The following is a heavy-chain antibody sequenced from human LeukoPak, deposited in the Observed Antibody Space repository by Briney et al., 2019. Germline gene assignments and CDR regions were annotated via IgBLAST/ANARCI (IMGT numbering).Heavy chain of an antibody. Sequence: GESLRLSCAASGLTFSSSWMNWVRHAPGKGMEWVANINPAGSQKAYVDSVKGRVTISRDNAKNSVYLEMKTVRAEDTAVYYCARYSGSFPGWLDPWGPGTLVTVSS. CDR1: GLTFSSSW. D-gene: IGHD5-12*01. CDR3: ARYSGSFPGWLDP. J-gene: IGHJ5*02. V-gene: IGHV3-7*01. CDR2: INPAGSQK.